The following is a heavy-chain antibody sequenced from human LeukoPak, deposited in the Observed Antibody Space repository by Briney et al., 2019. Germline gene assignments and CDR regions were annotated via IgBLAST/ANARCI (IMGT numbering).Heavy chain of an antibody. D-gene: IGHD5-12*01. V-gene: IGHV3-30*04. CDR2: ISYDGSNK. CDR1: GFTFSSYA. J-gene: IGHJ4*02. Sequence: QPGRSLRLSCAASGFTFSSYAMHWVRQAPGKGLKWVAVISYDGSNKYYADSVKGRFTISRDNSKNTLYLQMNSLRAEDTAVYYCAREQAFYSGYDYWGQGTLVTVSS. CDR3: AREQAFYSGYDY.